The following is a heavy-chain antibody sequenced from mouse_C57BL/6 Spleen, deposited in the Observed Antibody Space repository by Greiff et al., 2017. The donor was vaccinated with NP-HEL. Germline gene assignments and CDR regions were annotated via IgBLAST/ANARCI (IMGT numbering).Heavy chain of an antibody. Sequence: VQLQQSGAELVKPGASVKISCKASGYAFSSYWMNWVKQRPGKGLEWIGQIYPGDGDTNYNGKFKGKATMTADKSSSTAYMQLSSLTSEDSAVYFCARRAAQAAFAYWGQGTLVTVSA. CDR2: IYPGDGDT. CDR1: GYAFSSYW. D-gene: IGHD3-2*02. V-gene: IGHV1-80*01. CDR3: ARRAAQAAFAY. J-gene: IGHJ3*01.